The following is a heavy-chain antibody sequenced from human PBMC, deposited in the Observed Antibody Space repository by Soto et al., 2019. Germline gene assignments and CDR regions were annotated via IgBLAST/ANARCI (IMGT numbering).Heavy chain of an antibody. CDR3: LSGSSLKAYYYYGMDV. D-gene: IGHD3-10*01. Sequence: ASVKVSCKASGYTFTSYYMHWVRQAPGQGLEWMGIINPSGGSTSYAQKFQGRVTMTRDTSTSTVYMELSSLRSEDTAAYYCLSGSSLKAYYYYGMDVWGQGTTVTVSS. CDR1: GYTFTSYY. J-gene: IGHJ6*02. CDR2: INPSGGST. V-gene: IGHV1-46*01.